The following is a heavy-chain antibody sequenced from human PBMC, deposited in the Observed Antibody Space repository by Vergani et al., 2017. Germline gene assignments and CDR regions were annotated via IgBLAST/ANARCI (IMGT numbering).Heavy chain of an antibody. Sequence: QVQLQESGPGLVKPSQTLSLTCTVSGGSISSGSYYWSWIRQPAGKGLEWIGRIYTSGSTNYNPSLKSRVTISVDTSKNQFSLKLSSVTAADTAVYYCARDQEDYDYVWGSYRYTGYFDYWGQGTLVTVSS. CDR2: IYTSGST. D-gene: IGHD3-16*02. J-gene: IGHJ4*02. CDR3: ARDQEDYDYVWGSYRYTGYFDY. CDR1: GGSISSGSYY. V-gene: IGHV4-61*02.